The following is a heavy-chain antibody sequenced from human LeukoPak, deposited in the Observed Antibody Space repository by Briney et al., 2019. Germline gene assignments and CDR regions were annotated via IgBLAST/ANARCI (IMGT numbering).Heavy chain of an antibody. CDR3: ARAVVPVAMMSFDY. CDR2: INPNSGGT. Sequence: ASVKVSCKASGYTFTGYYMHWVRQAPGQGLEWMGWINPNSGGTNYAQKFQGRVTMTRDTSISTAYMELSRLRSDDTAVYYCARAVVPVAMMSFDYWGQGTLVTVSS. CDR1: GYTFTGYY. J-gene: IGHJ4*02. V-gene: IGHV1-2*02. D-gene: IGHD2-2*01.